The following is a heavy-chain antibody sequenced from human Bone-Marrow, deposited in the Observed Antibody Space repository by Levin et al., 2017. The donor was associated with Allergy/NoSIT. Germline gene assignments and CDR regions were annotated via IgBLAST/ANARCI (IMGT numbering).Heavy chain of an antibody. CDR2: IDPSDSYT. D-gene: IGHD5-18*01. CDR1: GYSFTSYW. CDR3: AREGGRGYSYVGPGHKYYYMDV. V-gene: IGHV5-10-1*01. Sequence: GESLKISCKGSGYSFTSYWISWVRQMPGKGLEWMGRIDPSDSYTNYSPSFQGHVTISADKSISTAYLQWSSLKASDTAMYYCAREGGRGYSYVGPGHKYYYMDVWGKGTTVTVSS. J-gene: IGHJ6*03.